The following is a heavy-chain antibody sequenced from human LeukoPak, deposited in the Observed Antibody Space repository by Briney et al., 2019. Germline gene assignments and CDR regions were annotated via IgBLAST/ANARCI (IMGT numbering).Heavy chain of an antibody. J-gene: IGHJ6*03. CDR2: INHSGST. V-gene: IGHV4-34*01. Sequence: SETLSLTSAVYGVSVSDYYWTWLRQPPGKGLEWIGEINHSGSTNYNPSLKSRVTISVDTSKNQFSLKLSSVTAADTAVYYCARWVVGADYYYYMDVWGKGTTVTVSS. D-gene: IGHD2-15*01. CDR1: GVSVSDYY. CDR3: ARWVVGADYYYYMDV.